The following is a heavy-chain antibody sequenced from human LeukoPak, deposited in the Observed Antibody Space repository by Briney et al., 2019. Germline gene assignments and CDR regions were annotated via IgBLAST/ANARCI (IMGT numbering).Heavy chain of an antibody. D-gene: IGHD2-21*02. J-gene: IGHJ4*02. Sequence: PSETLSLTCTVSGGSISSGSYYWSWIRQPAGKGLEWIGRIYTSGSTNYNPSLKSRVSISVDTSKNQFSLKLSSVTAADTAVYYCARGGYCGGDCYFYYWGQGTLVTVSS. CDR3: ARGGYCGGDCYFYY. CDR2: IYTSGST. V-gene: IGHV4-61*02. CDR1: GGSISSGSYY.